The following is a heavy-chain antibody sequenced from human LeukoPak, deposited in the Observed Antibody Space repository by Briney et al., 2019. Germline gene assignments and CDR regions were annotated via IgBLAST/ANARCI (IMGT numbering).Heavy chain of an antibody. J-gene: IGHJ4*02. CDR3: AGTIDCSSTSCYTGSMDY. D-gene: IGHD2-2*02. Sequence: SETLSLTCAVSGYSISSGYYWGWIRQPPGKGLEWIGSIYHSGSTYYNPSLKSRVTISVDTSKNQFSLKLSSVTAADTAVYYCAGTIDCSSTSCYTGSMDYWGQGTLVTVSS. CDR1: GYSISSGYY. V-gene: IGHV4-38-2*01. CDR2: IYHSGST.